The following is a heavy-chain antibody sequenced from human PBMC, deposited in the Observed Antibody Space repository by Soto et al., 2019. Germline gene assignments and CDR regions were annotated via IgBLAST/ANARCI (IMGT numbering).Heavy chain of an antibody. V-gene: IGHV3-21*01. CDR3: ARPAVAGANWFDP. J-gene: IGHJ5*02. CDR2: ISSGSGYI. D-gene: IGHD6-19*01. CDR1: GFTFSAYD. Sequence: DVQLVESGGGLVKPGGSLRLSCAASGFTFSAYDMNWVRQAPGKGLEWVSYISSGSGYIYYADSVKGRFTISRDNAKNSLYLQMNSLSAEDTAIYYCARPAVAGANWFDPWGQGTLDTVSS.